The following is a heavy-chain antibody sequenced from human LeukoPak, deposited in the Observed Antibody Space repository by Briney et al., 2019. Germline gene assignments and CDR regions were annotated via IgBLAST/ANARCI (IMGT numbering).Heavy chain of an antibody. CDR1: GGSISSYY. V-gene: IGHV4-59*01. J-gene: IGHJ4*02. CDR2: IYYSGST. Sequence: NPSETLSLTCTVSGGSISSYYWSWIRQPPGKGLEWIGYIYYSGSTNYNPSLKSRVTISVDTSKNQFFLKLSSVTAADTAVYYCARSAIAAAEFDYWGQGTLVTVSS. CDR3: ARSAIAAAEFDY. D-gene: IGHD6-13*01.